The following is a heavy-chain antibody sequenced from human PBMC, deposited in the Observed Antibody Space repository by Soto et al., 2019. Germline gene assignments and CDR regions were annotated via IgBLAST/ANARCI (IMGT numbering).Heavy chain of an antibody. Sequence: EVQLVESGGGLVQPGRSLRLSCAASGFTFDDYAMHWVRQAPGKGLEWVSGISWNSGSIGYADSVKGRFTISRDNAKNPLDMQMNGLGAEETALYYCAKDRRSSGWYPDWYFVLWGRGTLVTVCS. CDR1: GFTFDDYA. V-gene: IGHV3-9*01. J-gene: IGHJ2*01. D-gene: IGHD6-19*01. CDR2: ISWNSGSI. CDR3: AKDRRSSGWYPDWYFVL.